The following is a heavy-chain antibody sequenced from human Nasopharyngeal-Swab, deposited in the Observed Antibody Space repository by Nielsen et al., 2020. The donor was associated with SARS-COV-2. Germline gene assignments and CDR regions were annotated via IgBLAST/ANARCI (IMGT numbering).Heavy chain of an antibody. CDR3: ARAATVNHFDY. D-gene: IGHD4-17*01. CDR1: GGSIRRGDYY. Sequence: LRLSCSVSGGSIRRGDYYWSWIRQHPGKGLEWIGYISYSGNTHFNPSLKSRVTISLDTSKNQFSLKLSSVTAADTAVYYCARAATVNHFDYWGQGTLVTVSS. J-gene: IGHJ4*02. CDR2: ISYSGNT. V-gene: IGHV4-31*03.